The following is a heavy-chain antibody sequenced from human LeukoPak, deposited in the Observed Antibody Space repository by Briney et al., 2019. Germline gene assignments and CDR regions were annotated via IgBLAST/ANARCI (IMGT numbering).Heavy chain of an antibody. Sequence: SETLSLTCTVSGGSISSYYWSWIRQPAGKGLEWIGRIYTSGSTNYNPSLRGRVTISLDTSNNQFSLKLTSMTAADTAVYYCARFSSGCSTSSCYLAYWGQGTLVTVS. CDR3: ARFSSGCSTSSCYLAY. J-gene: IGHJ4*02. CDR1: GGSISSYY. V-gene: IGHV4-4*07. D-gene: IGHD2-2*01. CDR2: IYTSGST.